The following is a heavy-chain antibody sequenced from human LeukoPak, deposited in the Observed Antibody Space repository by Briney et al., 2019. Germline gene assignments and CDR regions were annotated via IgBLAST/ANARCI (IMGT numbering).Heavy chain of an antibody. CDR3: ARTSGSQGSHFDY. J-gene: IGHJ4*02. D-gene: IGHD1-26*01. CDR2: INHSGST. CDR1: GGSFSGYY. V-gene: IGHV4-34*01. Sequence: SETLSLTCAVYGGSFSGYYWSWIRQPPGKGLEWIGEINHSGSTNYNPSLKSRVTISVDTSKNQFSLKLSSVTAADTAVYYCARTSGSQGSHFDYWGQGTLVTVSS.